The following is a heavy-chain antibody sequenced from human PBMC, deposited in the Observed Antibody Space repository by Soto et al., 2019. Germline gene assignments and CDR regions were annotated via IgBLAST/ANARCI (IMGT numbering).Heavy chain of an antibody. V-gene: IGHV1-3*01. CDR2: INAGNGNT. J-gene: IGHJ4*02. CDR3: ARGGRITMIVVVAPHGPVDY. Sequence: GASVKVSCKASGYTFTSYAMHWVRQAPGQRLEWMGWINAGNGNTKYSQKFQGRATITRDTSASTAYMELSSLRSEDTAVYYCARGGRITMIVVVAPHGPVDYWGQGTLVTVSS. D-gene: IGHD3-22*01. CDR1: GYTFTSYA.